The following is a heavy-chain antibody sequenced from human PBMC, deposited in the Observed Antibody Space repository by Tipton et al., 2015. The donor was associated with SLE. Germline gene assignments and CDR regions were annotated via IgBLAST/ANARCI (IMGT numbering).Heavy chain of an antibody. CDR2: IYTSGST. D-gene: IGHD6-19*01. Sequence: TLSLTCTVSGGSISSGSYYWSWIRQPAGKGLEWIGYIYTSGSTNYNPSLKSRVTISVDTSKNQFSLKLSSVTAADTAAYYCARGSGWSGYWGQGTLVTVSS. J-gene: IGHJ4*02. CDR3: ARGSGWSGY. V-gene: IGHV4-61*09. CDR1: GGSISSGSYY.